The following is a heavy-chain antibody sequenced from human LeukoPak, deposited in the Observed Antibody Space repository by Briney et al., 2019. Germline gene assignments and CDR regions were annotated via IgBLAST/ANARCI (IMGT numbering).Heavy chain of an antibody. D-gene: IGHD2-8*01. CDR3: ARASKRDCPNGVCRDRYFQH. Sequence: PSETLSLTCAVYGWSFSVYYWNWIRQPPGKGLEWIGEINHSGSTNYNVSLKSRVAISVDTSKNQFSLEVSSVTAADTAVYYCARASKRDCPNGVCRDRYFQHWGQGTLVTVSS. J-gene: IGHJ1*01. CDR2: INHSGST. CDR1: GWSFSVYY. V-gene: IGHV4-34*01.